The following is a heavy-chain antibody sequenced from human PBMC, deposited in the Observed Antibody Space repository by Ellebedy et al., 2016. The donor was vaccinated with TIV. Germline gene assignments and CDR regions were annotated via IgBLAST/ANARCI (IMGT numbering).Heavy chain of an antibody. Sequence: GGSLRLSXKGSGYSFTSYWISWVRQMPGKGLEWMGRIDPSDSYTNYSPSFQGHVTISADKSISTAYLQWSSLKASDTAMYYCATSPTNSEFAYWGRGTLVTVSS. V-gene: IGHV5-10-1*01. CDR3: ATSPTNSEFAY. CDR1: GYSFTSYW. J-gene: IGHJ4*02. CDR2: IDPSDSYT. D-gene: IGHD4-23*01.